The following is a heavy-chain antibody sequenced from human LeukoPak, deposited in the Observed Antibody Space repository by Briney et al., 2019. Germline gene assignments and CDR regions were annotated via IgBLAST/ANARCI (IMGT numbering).Heavy chain of an antibody. CDR3: ARDNYGSGSYYGY. V-gene: IGHV1-2*02. CDR1: GYTFSDYY. CDR2: INPKSGAK. Sequence: ASVNVSCKASGYTFSDYYIHWVRQAPGQGLEWMGWINPKSGAKDYAQKFQGRVTMIRDTSISTAYMELKRLRSDDTAMYYCARDNYGSGSYYGYWGQGTLVTVSS. J-gene: IGHJ4*02. D-gene: IGHD3-10*01.